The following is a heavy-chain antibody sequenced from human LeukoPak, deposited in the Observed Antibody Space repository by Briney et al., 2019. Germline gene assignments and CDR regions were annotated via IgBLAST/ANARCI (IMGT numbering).Heavy chain of an antibody. J-gene: IGHJ4*02. D-gene: IGHD4-17*01. Sequence: PSETLSLTCTVSGGSISSYYWSWIRQPAGKGLEWIGRIYTSGSTNYNPSLKSRVTMSVDTSKNQFSLKLSSVTAADTAVYYCARVSFDYGDYVGGYYFDYWGQGTLVTVSS. CDR2: IYTSGST. V-gene: IGHV4-4*07. CDR1: GGSISSYY. CDR3: ARVSFDYGDYVGGYYFDY.